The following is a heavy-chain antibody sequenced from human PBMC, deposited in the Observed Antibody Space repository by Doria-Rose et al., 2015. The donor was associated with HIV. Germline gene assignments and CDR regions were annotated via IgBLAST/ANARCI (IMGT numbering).Heavy chain of an antibody. CDR3: ARIKSSRWYHKYYFDF. Sequence: QITLKESGPVLVKPTETLTLTCTVSGVSLSSPGMGVSWIRQPPGEALEWLANICSDDERSYITSLKSRLTISRGTSKSQVVLTMTDMDPVDTATYYCARIKSSRWYHKYYFDFWGQGSLVIVSA. J-gene: IGHJ4*02. D-gene: IGHD6-13*01. CDR2: ICSDDER. CDR1: GVSLSSPGMG. V-gene: IGHV2-26*01.